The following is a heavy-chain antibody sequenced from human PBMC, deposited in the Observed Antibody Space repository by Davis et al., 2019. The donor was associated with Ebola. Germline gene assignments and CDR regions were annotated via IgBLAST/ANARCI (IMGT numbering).Heavy chain of an antibody. CDR3: ARHHASDIRKMDV. J-gene: IGHJ6*02. D-gene: IGHD1-14*01. CDR2: VYSSGAT. Sequence: MPSETLSLTCTVSGGSISTHYWSWIRQPPGKGLEWIGYVYSSGATSYNPSLKSRVTMSVDASKNQFSLKLYSVTAADTAVYHCARHHASDIRKMDVWGQGTTVTVSS. CDR1: GGSISTHY. V-gene: IGHV4-59*08.